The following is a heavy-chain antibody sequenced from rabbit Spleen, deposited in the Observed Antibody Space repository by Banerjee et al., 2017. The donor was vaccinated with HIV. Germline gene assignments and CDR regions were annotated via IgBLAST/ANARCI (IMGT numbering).Heavy chain of an antibody. V-gene: IGHV1S40*01. CDR3: ARDAGTSFSTYGMDL. D-gene: IGHD4-2*01. CDR2: LYAGGSGST. J-gene: IGHJ3*01. CDR1: GFSFSSSYD. Sequence: QSLEESGGDLVKPGASLTLTCTASGFSFSSSYDMCWVRQAPGKGLEWIACLYAGGSGSTYSATWAKGRFTISKTSSTTVTLQMTSLTAADTATYFCARDAGTSFSTYGMDLWGQGTLVTVS.